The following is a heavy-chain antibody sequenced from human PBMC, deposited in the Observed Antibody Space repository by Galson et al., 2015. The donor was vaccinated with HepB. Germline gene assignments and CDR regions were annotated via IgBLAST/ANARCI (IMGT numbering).Heavy chain of an antibody. J-gene: IGHJ4*02. CDR2: ITPSSSLK. D-gene: IGHD1-1*01. V-gene: IGHV3-11*06. CDR1: GFIFSDYN. CDR3: TRDKTTVIRAHDY. Sequence: SLRLSCAASGFIFSDYNMVWVRQAPGKGLEWVSFITPSSSLKHYADSVRGRFAISRDNAQNSLYLQMNSLRAEDTGIYYCTRDKTTVIRAHDYWGQGTLVTVSS.